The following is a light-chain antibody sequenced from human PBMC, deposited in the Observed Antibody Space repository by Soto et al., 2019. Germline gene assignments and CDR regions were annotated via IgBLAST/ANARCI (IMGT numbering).Light chain of an antibody. CDR3: CSYADNYSYV. Sequence: QSVLTQPRSVSGSPGQSVTISCTGTSSDVGAYNYVSWYQQHPGKAPKLMTYDVSKRPSGVPDRFSGSKSGNTASLTIPGLQAEDEADYYCCSYADNYSYVFGTGTKATVL. CDR2: DVS. V-gene: IGLV2-11*01. CDR1: SSDVGAYNY. J-gene: IGLJ1*01.